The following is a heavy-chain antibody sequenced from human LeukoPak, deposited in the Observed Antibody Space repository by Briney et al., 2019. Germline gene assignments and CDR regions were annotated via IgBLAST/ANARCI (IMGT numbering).Heavy chain of an antibody. J-gene: IGHJ3*01. CDR1: GFTFSNHA. CDR3: ARDSLQDRDDAFDF. CDR2: MWHDGNDK. Sequence: PGGSLRLSCAASGFTFSNHAMHWVRQAPGKGLEWVAIMWHDGNDKYHADSVKGRFTISRDNSENTLYLQMNSLRAEDTAVYYCARDSLQDRDDAFDFWGQGTMVTVSS. D-gene: IGHD4-11*01. V-gene: IGHV3-33*01.